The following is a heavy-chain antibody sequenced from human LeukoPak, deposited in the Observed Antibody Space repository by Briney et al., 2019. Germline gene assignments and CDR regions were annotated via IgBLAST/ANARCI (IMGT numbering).Heavy chain of an antibody. CDR2: INSDGSST. CDR3: ARALYYYDSSSYYYSFDY. Sequence: GGSLRLSCAASGFTLSSYWMHWVRQAPGKGLVWVSRINSDGSSTSYADSVKGRFTISRDNAKNTLYLQMNSLRAEDTAVYYCARALYYYDSSSYYYSFDYWGQGTLVTVSS. V-gene: IGHV3-74*01. D-gene: IGHD3-22*01. CDR1: GFTLSSYW. J-gene: IGHJ4*02.